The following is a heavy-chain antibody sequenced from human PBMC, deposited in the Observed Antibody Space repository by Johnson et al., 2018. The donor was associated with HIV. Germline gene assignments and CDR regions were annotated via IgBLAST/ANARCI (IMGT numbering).Heavy chain of an antibody. D-gene: IGHD5-12*01. CDR1: GFTFSSYW. V-gene: IGHV3-7*05. CDR3: ARVWIGDAFDI. J-gene: IGHJ3*02. CDR2: IKQDGSEK. Sequence: VQLVESGGGLVQPGGSLRLSCAASGFTFSSYWMSWVRQAPGKGLEWVANIKQDGSEKYYVDSVKGRLTISRDNAKNSMYLQMNSLRAEDTAVYYCARVWIGDAFDIWGQGTMVTVSS.